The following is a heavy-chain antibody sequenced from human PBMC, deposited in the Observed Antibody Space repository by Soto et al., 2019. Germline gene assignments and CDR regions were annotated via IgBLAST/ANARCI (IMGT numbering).Heavy chain of an antibody. CDR1: GFTFSSYA. CDR3: ARDRWALIAVAGNAFDI. D-gene: IGHD6-19*01. CDR2: ISYDGSNK. J-gene: IGHJ3*02. V-gene: IGHV3-30-3*01. Sequence: PGGSLRLSCAASGFTFSSYAMHWVRQAPGKGLEWVAVISYDGSNKYYADSVKGRFTISRDNSKNTLYLQMNSLRAEDTAVYYCARDRWALIAVAGNAFDIWGQGTMVTVSS.